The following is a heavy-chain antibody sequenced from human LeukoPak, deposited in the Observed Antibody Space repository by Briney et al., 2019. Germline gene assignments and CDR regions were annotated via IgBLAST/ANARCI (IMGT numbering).Heavy chain of an antibody. Sequence: PGGSLRLSCAASGFTFSSYWMHWVRQAPGEGLVWVSRINSDGSSTSYADSVKGRFTISRDNAKNTLYLQMNSLRAEDTAVYYCARGHGVAYWGQGTLVTVSS. J-gene: IGHJ4*02. D-gene: IGHD2-15*01. CDR2: INSDGSST. V-gene: IGHV3-74*01. CDR1: GFTFSSYW. CDR3: ARGHGVAY.